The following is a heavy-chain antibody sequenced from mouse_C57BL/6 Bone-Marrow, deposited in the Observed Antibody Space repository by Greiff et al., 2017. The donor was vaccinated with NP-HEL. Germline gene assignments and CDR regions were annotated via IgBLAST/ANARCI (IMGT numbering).Heavy chain of an antibody. J-gene: IGHJ3*01. Sequence: VKLVESGPGLVAPSQSLFITCTVSGFSLTSYAISWVRQPPGKGLEWLGVIWPGGGTNYNSALKSRLSISKDNSKSQVFLKRNSLQTDDTARYYCARGAYWGQGTLVTVSA. V-gene: IGHV2-9-1*01. CDR2: IWPGGGT. CDR1: GFSLTSYA. CDR3: ARGAY.